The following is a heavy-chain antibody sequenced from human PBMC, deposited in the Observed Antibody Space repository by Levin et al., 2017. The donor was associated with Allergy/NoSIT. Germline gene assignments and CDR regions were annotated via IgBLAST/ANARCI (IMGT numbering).Heavy chain of an antibody. V-gene: IGHV3-7*04. D-gene: IGHD5-12*01. CDR2: IKQDGSEK. CDR3: ARGDGGYRGFDY. J-gene: IGHJ4*02. Sequence: GESLKISCAASGFTFSSYWMSWVRQAPGKGLEWVANIKQDGSEKYYVDSVNGRFTISRDNAKNSLYLQMNSLRAEDTAVYYCARGDGGYRGFDYWGQGTLVTVSS. CDR1: GFTFSSYW.